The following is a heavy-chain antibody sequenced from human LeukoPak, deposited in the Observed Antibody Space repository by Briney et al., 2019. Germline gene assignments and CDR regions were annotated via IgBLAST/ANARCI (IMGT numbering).Heavy chain of an antibody. CDR2: IYYSGST. CDR1: GDSISNYY. J-gene: IGHJ4*02. CDR3: ARLPPVGPGLDDY. D-gene: IGHD3/OR15-3a*01. V-gene: IGHV4-59*01. Sequence: PSETLSLTCTVSGDSISNYYWSWVRQPPGKGLEWIEYIYYSGSTNYNPSLKSRFSISADTSKNQFSLKLSSVTAADTAVYYCARLPPVGPGLDDYWGQGTLVTVSS.